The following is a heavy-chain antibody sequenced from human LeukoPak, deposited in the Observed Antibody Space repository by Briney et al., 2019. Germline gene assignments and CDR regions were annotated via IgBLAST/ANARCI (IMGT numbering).Heavy chain of an antibody. CDR1: GYTFTSYG. CDR3: AREWDIAAAGTDFDY. J-gene: IGHJ4*02. V-gene: IGHV1-18*01. Sequence: ASAKASCKASGYTFTSYGISWERQAPGQGLEWMGWISAYNGNTNYAQKLQGRVTMTTDTSTSTAYMELRSLRSDDTAVYYCAREWDIAAAGTDFDYWGQGTLVTVSS. CDR2: ISAYNGNT. D-gene: IGHD6-13*01.